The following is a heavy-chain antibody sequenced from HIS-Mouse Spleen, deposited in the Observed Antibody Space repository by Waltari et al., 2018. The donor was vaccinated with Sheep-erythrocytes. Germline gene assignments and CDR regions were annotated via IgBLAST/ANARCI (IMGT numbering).Heavy chain of an antibody. CDR1: GGTFSSYA. CDR3: AQTGATTPHFDY. CDR2: IIPILCIA. D-gene: IGHD1-26*01. V-gene: IGHV1-69*04. Sequence: QVQLVQSGAEVRKPGSSVKVSCKASGGTFSSYAISCVRQAPEQGLEWMGRIIPILCIANYAQKFQGRVTITAYKSTSTAYRVLSSLRSEDTAVYYCAQTGATTPHFDYWGQGTLVTVSS. J-gene: IGHJ4*02.